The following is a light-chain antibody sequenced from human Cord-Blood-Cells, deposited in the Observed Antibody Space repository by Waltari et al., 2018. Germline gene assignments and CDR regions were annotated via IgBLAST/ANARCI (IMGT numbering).Light chain of an antibody. V-gene: IGLV2-8*01. J-gene: IGLJ2*01. CDR2: EVS. CDR3: SSYAGSNNLV. CDR1: SSDVGCYHY. Sequence: QSALTQPPPASGSPGQSVTISCTGTSSDVGCYHYVPWYQQHPGKAPNLMIYEVSKRPSGVPDRFSGSKSGNTASLTVSGLQAEDEADYYCSSYAGSNNLVFGGGTKLTVL.